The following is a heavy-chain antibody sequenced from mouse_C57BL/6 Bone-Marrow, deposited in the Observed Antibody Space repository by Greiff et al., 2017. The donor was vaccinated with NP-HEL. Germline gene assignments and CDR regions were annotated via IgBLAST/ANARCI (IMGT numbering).Heavy chain of an antibody. CDR1: GYTFTNYW. Sequence: QVQLQQSGAELVRPGTSVKMSCKASGYTFTNYWIGWAKQRPGHGLEWIGDIYPGGGYTNYNEKFKGKATLTADKSSSTAYMQFSSLTSEDSAIYYCARESHYYGSSYAYAMDYWGQGTSVTVSS. CDR3: ARESHYYGSSYAYAMDY. V-gene: IGHV1-63*01. J-gene: IGHJ4*01. D-gene: IGHD1-1*01. CDR2: IYPGGGYT.